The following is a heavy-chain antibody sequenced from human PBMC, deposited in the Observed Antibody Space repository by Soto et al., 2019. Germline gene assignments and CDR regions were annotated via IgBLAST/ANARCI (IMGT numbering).Heavy chain of an antibody. V-gene: IGHV5-51*01. CDR1: GSTFTSYW. D-gene: IGHD1-1*01. J-gene: IGHJ3*02. Sequence: GGSLKISVKGSGSTFTSYWIGWVRQIPGKGREGMGIIYPADSDTRSTPYFLGKVTISAEKSISTAYLQWSSLKASDTAMYYCAISYNWNPNAFDIWGQGTMVTVSS. CDR2: IYPADSDT. CDR3: AISYNWNPNAFDI.